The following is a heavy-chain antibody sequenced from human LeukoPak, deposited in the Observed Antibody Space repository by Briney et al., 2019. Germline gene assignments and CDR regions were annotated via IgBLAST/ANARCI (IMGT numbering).Heavy chain of an antibody. CDR1: GFTVSSNY. V-gene: IGHV3-30*18. CDR3: AKPPYGILTGFDY. J-gene: IGHJ4*02. Sequence: PGGSLRLSCAASGFTVSSNYMSWVRQAPGKGLEWVAVISYDGSNKYYADSVKGRFTISRDNSKNTLYLQMNSLRAEDTAVYYCAKPPYGILTGFDYWGQGTLVTVSS. CDR2: ISYDGSNK. D-gene: IGHD3-9*01.